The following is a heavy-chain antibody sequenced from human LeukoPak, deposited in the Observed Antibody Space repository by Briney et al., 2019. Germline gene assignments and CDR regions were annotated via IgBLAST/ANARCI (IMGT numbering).Heavy chain of an antibody. CDR2: ISGDGTRT. Sequence: SGGSLRLSCAASGFSFSSYAMTWARQAPVKGLEWVSAISGDGTRTYYADSVKGRFTISRDNSKNTLYLEVSSLRVEDTAIYYCAKWPEGAMDYFDYWGQGTLVTVSS. V-gene: IGHV3-23*01. J-gene: IGHJ4*02. CDR3: AKWPEGAMDYFDY. CDR1: GFSFSSYA. D-gene: IGHD3-16*01.